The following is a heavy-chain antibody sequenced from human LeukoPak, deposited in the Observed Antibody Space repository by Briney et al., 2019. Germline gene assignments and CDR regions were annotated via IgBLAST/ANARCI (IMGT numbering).Heavy chain of an antibody. CDR1: GLTVTSNH. CDR3: ARESPTTVTYFDC. CDR2: TYSGGTT. V-gene: IGHV3-66*01. Sequence: GGSLRLSCAASGLTVTSNHMTWVRQAPGKGLEWVSVTYSGGTTFYADSVKGRFTSSRDNSENTLYLQMNSLRGEDTAVYYCARESPTTVTYFDCWGQGTLVTVSS. J-gene: IGHJ4*02. D-gene: IGHD4-17*01.